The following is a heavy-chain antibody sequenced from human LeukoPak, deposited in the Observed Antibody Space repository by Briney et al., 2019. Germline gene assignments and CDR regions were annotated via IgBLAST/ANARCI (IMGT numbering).Heavy chain of an antibody. D-gene: IGHD3-10*01. J-gene: IGHJ4*02. CDR1: GGPIITSRYY. CDR2: INYSGST. Sequence: SSETLSLTCTVSGGPIITSRYYWGWIRQPPGKGLEWIGSINYSGSTYYNPSLKSRVTISVDTSKNQFSLKLSSVTAADTAVYYCARLSPYLGSGSSAFPDDFWGQGTLVTVSS. CDR3: ARLSPYLGSGSSAFPDDF. V-gene: IGHV4-39*01.